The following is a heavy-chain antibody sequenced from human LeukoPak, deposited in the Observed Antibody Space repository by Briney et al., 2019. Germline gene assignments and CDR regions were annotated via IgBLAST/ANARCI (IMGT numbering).Heavy chain of an antibody. Sequence: GGSLRLSCAASGFTVSRNYMSWVRQAPGKGLEWVSVICSGGSTYYADSVMGRFTISRGNSKNTLYLQMNSLRAEDTAVYYCAREFFYYDSSDDFDYWGQGTLVTVSS. J-gene: IGHJ4*02. CDR1: GFTVSRNY. CDR2: ICSGGST. V-gene: IGHV3-66*02. CDR3: AREFFYYDSSDDFDY. D-gene: IGHD3-22*01.